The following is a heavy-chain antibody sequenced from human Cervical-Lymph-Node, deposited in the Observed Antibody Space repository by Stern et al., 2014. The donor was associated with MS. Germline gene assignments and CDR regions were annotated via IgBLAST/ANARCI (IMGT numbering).Heavy chain of an antibody. Sequence: VQLVESGAEVTKPGSSVKVSCKASGGTFSDYAISWVRQAPGQGLEWMGGIIPIFGSTDYAQNFQGRVTITADESTTPASMDLSSLRSEDAAVYYCARGAYCGGDCYWGWFDSWGQGTLVTVSS. J-gene: IGHJ5*01. V-gene: IGHV1-69*01. CDR3: ARGAYCGGDCYWGWFDS. D-gene: IGHD2-21*02. CDR1: GGTFSDYA. CDR2: IIPIFGST.